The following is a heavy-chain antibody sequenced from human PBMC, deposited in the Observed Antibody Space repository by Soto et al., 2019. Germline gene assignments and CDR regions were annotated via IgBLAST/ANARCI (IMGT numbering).Heavy chain of an antibody. Sequence: ASVKVSCKASGGTFSSYAISWVRQAPGQGLEWMGGIIPIFGTANYAQKFQGRVTITADESTSTAYMELSSLRSEDTAVYYCARVSFVYAGTPFDPWGQGTLVTVSS. CDR3: ARVSFVYAGTPFDP. J-gene: IGHJ5*02. D-gene: IGHD2-8*01. CDR2: IIPIFGTA. CDR1: GGTFSSYA. V-gene: IGHV1-69*13.